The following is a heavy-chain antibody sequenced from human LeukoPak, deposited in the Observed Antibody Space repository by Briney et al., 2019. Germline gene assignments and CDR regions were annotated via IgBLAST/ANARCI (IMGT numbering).Heavy chain of an antibody. Sequence: PGGSLRLSCAASGFTFSSYEMNWVRQAPGKGLEWVSYISSSGSTIYYADSVKGRFTISRDNAKNSLYLQMNSLRAEDTAVHYCARQPYSSGWYFDYWGQGTLVTVSS. V-gene: IGHV3-48*03. J-gene: IGHJ4*02. CDR2: ISSSGSTI. CDR1: GFTFSSYE. CDR3: ARQPYSSGWYFDY. D-gene: IGHD6-19*01.